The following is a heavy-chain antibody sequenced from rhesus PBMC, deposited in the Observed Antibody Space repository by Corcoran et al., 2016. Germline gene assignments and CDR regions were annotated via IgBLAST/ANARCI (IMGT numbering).Heavy chain of an antibody. D-gene: IGHD2-27*01. J-gene: IGHJ1*01. V-gene: IGHV3-110*01. CDR1: GFTFRAHY. CDR2: ISGSSSTT. CDR3: ARRGGICSGTYCYSVEYFEF. Sequence: EVQLLESGGGLVQPGGSLSLSCVASGFTFRAHYIGWVRQAPVVGLEWVSNISGSSSTTLYPDSVKGRFTISRDNAKNTVYLQMNSLRAEDTAVYYCARRGGICSGTYCYSVEYFEFWGQGVLVTVSS.